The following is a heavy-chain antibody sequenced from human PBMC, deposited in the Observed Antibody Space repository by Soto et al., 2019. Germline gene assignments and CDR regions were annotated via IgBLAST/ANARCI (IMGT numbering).Heavy chain of an antibody. CDR1: GFTFSSYG. V-gene: IGHV3-33*01. J-gene: IGHJ4*02. CDR3: ASLTRAAGTFAGY. Sequence: QVQLVESGGGVVQPGRSLRLSCAASGFTFSSYGMHWVRQAPGKGLGWVAVIWYDGSNKYYADSVKGRFTISRDNSKNRLYLQMNSLRGEDTAVYYCASLTRAAGTFAGYWGQGTLVTVSS. CDR2: IWYDGSNK. D-gene: IGHD6-13*01.